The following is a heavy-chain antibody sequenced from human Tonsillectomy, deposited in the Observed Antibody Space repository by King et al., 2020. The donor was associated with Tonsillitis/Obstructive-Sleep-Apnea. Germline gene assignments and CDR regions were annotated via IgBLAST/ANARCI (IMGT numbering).Heavy chain of an antibody. D-gene: IGHD3-10*01. CDR2: IYSGDNI. V-gene: IGHV3-66*04. CDR3: ARQTGHFVY. CDR1: GFTVSSNY. J-gene: IGHJ4*02. Sequence: VQLVESGGGLVQPGGSLRLSCAASGFTVSSNYMSWVRQAPGKGLEWVSVIYSGDNIYYADSVKGRFTISRVNSKNTLYLQMNSLRAEDTAVYYCARQTGHFVYWGQGTLVTVSS.